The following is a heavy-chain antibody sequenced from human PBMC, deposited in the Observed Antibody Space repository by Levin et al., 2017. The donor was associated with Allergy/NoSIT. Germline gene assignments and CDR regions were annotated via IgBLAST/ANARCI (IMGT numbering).Heavy chain of an antibody. CDR3: AKGGSYTRRYYYYYYMDV. V-gene: IGHV3-30*18. Sequence: AGESLKISCAASGFTFSSYGMHWVRQAPGKGLEWVAVISYDGSNKYYADSVKGRFTISRDNSKNTLYLQMNSLRAEDTAVYYCAKGGSYTRRYYYYYYMDVWGKGTTVTVSS. J-gene: IGHJ6*03. CDR1: GFTFSSYG. D-gene: IGHD3-16*01. CDR2: ISYDGSNK.